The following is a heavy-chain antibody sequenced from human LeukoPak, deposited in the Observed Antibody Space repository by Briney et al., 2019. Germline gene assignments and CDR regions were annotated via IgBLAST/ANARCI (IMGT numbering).Heavy chain of an antibody. CDR2: ISGSGGST. D-gene: IGHD3-9*01. CDR1: GFTFSSYA. J-gene: IGHJ4*02. CDR3: AKAGLRYFDWSEAIDY. V-gene: IGHV3-23*01. Sequence: GGSLRLSCAASGFTFSSYAMSWVRQAPGKGLDWVSAISGSGGSTYYADSVKGRFTISRDNSKNTLYLQMNSLGAEDTAVYYCAKAGLRYFDWSEAIDYWGQGTLVTVSS.